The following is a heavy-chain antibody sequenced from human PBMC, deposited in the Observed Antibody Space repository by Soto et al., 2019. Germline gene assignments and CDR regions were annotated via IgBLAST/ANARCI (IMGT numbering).Heavy chain of an antibody. CDR1: GYGFTTYG. Sequence: QVHLVQSGAEVKKPGASVKVSCKGSGYGFTTYGITWVRQAPGQGLEWMAWISAHNGNTNYAQKLQGRVTVTRDTSTSTAYMELRSRRSDDRAVYYCARGRYGDYWGQGALVTVSS. CDR2: ISAHNGNT. J-gene: IGHJ4*02. D-gene: IGHD1-1*01. V-gene: IGHV1-18*01. CDR3: ARGRYGDY.